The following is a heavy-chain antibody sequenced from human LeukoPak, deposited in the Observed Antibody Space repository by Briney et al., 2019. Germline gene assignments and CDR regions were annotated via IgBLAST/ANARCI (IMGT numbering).Heavy chain of an antibody. CDR2: ISYDGSNK. V-gene: IGHV3-30*18. J-gene: IGHJ6*02. D-gene: IGHD3-10*01. Sequence: GRSLRLSCAASGFTFSSYGMHWVRQAPGKGLEWVAVISYDGSNKYYADSVKGRFTISRDNSKNTLYLQMNSLRAEDTAVYYCAKEKATMVPAETYYYYYYGMDVWGQGTTVTVSS. CDR3: AKEKATMVPAETYYYYYYGMDV. CDR1: GFTFSSYG.